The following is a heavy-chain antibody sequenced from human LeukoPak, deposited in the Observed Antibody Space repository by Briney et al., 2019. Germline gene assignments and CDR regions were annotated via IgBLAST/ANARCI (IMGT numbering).Heavy chain of an antibody. CDR2: IYYSGST. CDR1: GGSISSYY. V-gene: IGHV4-59*01. CDR3: ARRRLLPSLETYY. J-gene: IGHJ4*02. Sequence: KASETLSLTCTVSGGSISSYYWSWIRQPPGKGLEWIGYIYYSGSTNCNPSLKSRVTISVDTSKNQFSLKLSSVTAADTAVYYCARRRLLPSLETYYWGQGVLVTVSS. D-gene: IGHD3-3*01.